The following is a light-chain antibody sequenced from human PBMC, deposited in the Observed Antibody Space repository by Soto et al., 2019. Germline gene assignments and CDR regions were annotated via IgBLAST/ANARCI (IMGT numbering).Light chain of an antibody. CDR3: QQYARSPET. CDR1: QSVSSSY. J-gene: IGKJ1*01. CDR2: GAS. V-gene: IGKV3-20*01. Sequence: EIVLTQSPGTLSLSPGERATLSCRASQSVSSSYLAWYQQKPGQAPRLLIYGASRRAPGIPDRFSGYGSGTDFTLTISRLEPEDFAVYYCQQYARSPETFGQGTKV.